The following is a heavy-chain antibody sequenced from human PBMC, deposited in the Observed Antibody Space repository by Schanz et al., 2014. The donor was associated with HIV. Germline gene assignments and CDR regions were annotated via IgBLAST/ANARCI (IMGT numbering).Heavy chain of an antibody. D-gene: IGHD3-10*01. CDR3: VRGRLIGNSGYPYFDF. V-gene: IGHV3-11*01. J-gene: IGHJ4*02. CDR2: ISHTSATI. Sequence: QVQLVASGGGLVKPGGSLRLSCAASGFSFSDYYINWIRQAPGQGLEWLSYISHTSATIYYLDSVRGRFTISRDNAKNSVYLQMDSLRVEDTALYYCVRGRLIGNSGYPYFDFWGQGTQVTVSS. CDR1: GFSFSDYY.